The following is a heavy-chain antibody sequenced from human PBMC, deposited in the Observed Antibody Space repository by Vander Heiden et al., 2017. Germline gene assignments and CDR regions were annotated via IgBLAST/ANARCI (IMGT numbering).Heavy chain of an antibody. Sequence: EMQLVESGGDLVQPGGTLTHSCAASGFTFSGSAMHWVRQASGKGLEWVGRIRSKANSYATAYATSVKGRFTISRDDSKSTAYLQMNSLKTEDTAVYYCTRLWRTDGDNEDYWGQGTLVTVSS. D-gene: IGHD4-17*01. CDR3: TRLWRTDGDNEDY. CDR1: GFTFSGSA. J-gene: IGHJ4*02. CDR2: IRSKANSYAT. V-gene: IGHV3-73*02.